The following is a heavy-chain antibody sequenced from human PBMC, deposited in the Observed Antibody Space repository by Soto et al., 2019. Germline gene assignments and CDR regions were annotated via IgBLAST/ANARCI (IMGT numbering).Heavy chain of an antibody. V-gene: IGHV1-8*01. Sequence: ASVKVSCKASGYTFTSYDINWVRQATGQGLEWMGWMNPSSGNTGYAQKFQGRVTMTTNTSISTAYMELSSLRSEDTDVYYCARGNLGYCSSTSCYAEWFDPWGQGTLVTVSS. CDR3: ARGNLGYCSSTSCYAEWFDP. J-gene: IGHJ5*02. CDR1: GYTFTSYD. CDR2: MNPSSGNT. D-gene: IGHD2-2*01.